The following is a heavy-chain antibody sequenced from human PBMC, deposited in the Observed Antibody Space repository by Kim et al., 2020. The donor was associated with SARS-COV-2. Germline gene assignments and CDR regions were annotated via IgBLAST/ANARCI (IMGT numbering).Heavy chain of an antibody. V-gene: IGHV1-2*02. CDR2: INPYSGDT. CDR1: GYTFTDYY. D-gene: IGHD3-3*01. J-gene: IGHJ4*02. CDR3: ARSAHFWSGHYLDF. Sequence: ASVKVSCKASGYTFTDYYIHWVRQAPGQGLEWMGWINPYSGDTNYAQKFQGRVPMTRDTSISTPYVELSSLRSDDTAVYYCARSAHFWSGHYLDFWGQGTPPSVSS.